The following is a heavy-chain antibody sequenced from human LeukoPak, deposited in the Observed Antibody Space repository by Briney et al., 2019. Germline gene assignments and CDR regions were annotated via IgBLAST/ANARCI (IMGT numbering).Heavy chain of an antibody. Sequence: ASVKVSCKPSGYTFTGYYMHWVRQAPGQGLEWMGWINPNSGGTNYAQKFQGRVTMTRDTSISTAYMELSRLRSDDTAVYYCAREFIVGATTHAFDIWGQGTMVTVSS. D-gene: IGHD1-26*01. J-gene: IGHJ3*02. V-gene: IGHV1-2*02. CDR2: INPNSGGT. CDR1: GYTFTGYY. CDR3: AREFIVGATTHAFDI.